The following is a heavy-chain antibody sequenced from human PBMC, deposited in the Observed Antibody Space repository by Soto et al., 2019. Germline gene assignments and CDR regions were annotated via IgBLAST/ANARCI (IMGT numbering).Heavy chain of an antibody. V-gene: IGHV3-30-3*01. D-gene: IGHD6-19*01. CDR3: ARDVAGKNWFDP. J-gene: IGHJ5*02. CDR2: ISYDGSKK. CDR1: GFTFSHYA. Sequence: GGSLRLSCAASGFTFSHYAMHWVRQAPGKGLEWVAIISYDGSKKYYGDSVKGRFTISRDNSKNTLYLQINSLRVEDTAVYDCARDVAGKNWFDPWGQGTQVTVSS.